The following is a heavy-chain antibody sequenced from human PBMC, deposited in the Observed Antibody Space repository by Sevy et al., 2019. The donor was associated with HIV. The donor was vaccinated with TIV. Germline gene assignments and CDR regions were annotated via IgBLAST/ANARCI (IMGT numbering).Heavy chain of an antibody. Sequence: GGSLRLSCAASGFILSDYYMTWVRQAPVKGLEWVSYVRGNDDTIHYGNSVKGRFTITRDNTKNSLYLQTNSLRAEDTAWYYCARDHVKDGDLGDYYYYAMDVWGQGTTVTVSS. D-gene: IGHD4-17*01. CDR3: ARDHVKDGDLGDYYYYAMDV. V-gene: IGHV3-11*01. CDR1: GFILSDYY. CDR2: VRGNDDTI. J-gene: IGHJ6*02.